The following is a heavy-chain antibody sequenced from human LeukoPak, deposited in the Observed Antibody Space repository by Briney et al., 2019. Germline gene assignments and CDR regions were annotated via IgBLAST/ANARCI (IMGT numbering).Heavy chain of an antibody. J-gene: IGHJ5*02. CDR3: ARDGITMIVGSWFDP. V-gene: IGHV4-4*07. D-gene: IGHD3-22*01. CDR1: GGSISSYY. Sequence: ETLSLTCTVSGGSISSYYWSWIRQPAGKGLEWIGRIYTSGSTNYNPSLKSRVTMSVDTSKNQFSLKLSSVTAADTAVYYCARDGITMIVGSWFDPWGQGTLVTVSS. CDR2: IYTSGST.